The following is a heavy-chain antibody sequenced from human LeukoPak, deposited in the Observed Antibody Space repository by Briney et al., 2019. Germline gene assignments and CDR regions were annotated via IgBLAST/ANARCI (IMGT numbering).Heavy chain of an antibody. V-gene: IGHV1-24*01. D-gene: IGHD3-22*01. J-gene: IGHJ3*02. CDR2: FDPEDGET. Sequence: ASVKVSCKXSGYTLTELSMHWVRQAPGKGLEGMGGFDPEDGETIYSQKFQGRVTMTEDTSTDTAYMELSSLRSEDTAVYYCATESPITMIVVVSRVDAFDIWGQGTMVTVSS. CDR1: GYTLTELS. CDR3: ATESPITMIVVVSRVDAFDI.